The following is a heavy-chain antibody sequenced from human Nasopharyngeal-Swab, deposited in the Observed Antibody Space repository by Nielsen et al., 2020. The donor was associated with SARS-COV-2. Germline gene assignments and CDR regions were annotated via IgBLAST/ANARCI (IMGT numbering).Heavy chain of an antibody. V-gene: IGHV3-23*01. CDR2: ITGSGGST. J-gene: IGHJ4*02. CDR1: GFTFSTYT. CDR3: ARGRIDY. Sequence: GESLKISCAASGFTFSTYTMTWVRQAPGKGLEWVSAITGSGGSTYYADSVKGRFTISRDNAKNSLYLQMNSLRAEDTAVYYCARGRIDYWGQGTLVTVSS.